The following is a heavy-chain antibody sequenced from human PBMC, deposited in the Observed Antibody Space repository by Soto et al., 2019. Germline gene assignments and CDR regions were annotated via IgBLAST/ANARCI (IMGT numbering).Heavy chain of an antibody. CDR1: GGSISSYY. CDR2: IYYSGST. Sequence: SETLSLTCTVSGGSISSYYWSWIRQPPGKGLEWIGYIYYSGSTNYNPSLKSRVTISVDTSKNQFSLKLSSVTAADTAVYYCARASGYYSGDFDYWGQGTLVTVSS. J-gene: IGHJ4*02. D-gene: IGHD3-22*01. CDR3: ARASGYYSGDFDY. V-gene: IGHV4-59*08.